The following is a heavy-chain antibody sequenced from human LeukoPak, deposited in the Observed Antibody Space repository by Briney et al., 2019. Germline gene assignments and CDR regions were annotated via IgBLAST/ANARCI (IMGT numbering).Heavy chain of an antibody. V-gene: IGHV4-39*01. CDR2: IYYSGST. CDR3: ARGASIAVADPFDY. CDR1: GGSISSSSCY. D-gene: IGHD6-19*01. Sequence: SETLSLTCTVSGGSISSSSCYWGWIRQPPGKGLEWIGSIYYSGSTYYNPSLKSRVSISVDTSKNQFSLKLSSVTAADTAVYYCARGASIAVADPFDYWGQGTLVTVSS. J-gene: IGHJ4*02.